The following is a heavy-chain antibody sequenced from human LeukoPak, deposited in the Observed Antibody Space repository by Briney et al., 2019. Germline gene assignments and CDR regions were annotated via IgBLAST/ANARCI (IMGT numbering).Heavy chain of an antibody. D-gene: IGHD4-17*01. CDR2: IYPGDSAT. J-gene: IGHJ4*02. CDR3: ASPSQFYGDLAFDY. Sequence: GESLKISCKGSGYSFTSYWIGWVRQMPGKGLGWMGIIYPGDSATRYSPSFQGQVTISADKSISTAYLQWSSLKASDTAMYYCASPSQFYGDLAFDYWGQGTLVTVSS. V-gene: IGHV5-51*01. CDR1: GYSFTSYW.